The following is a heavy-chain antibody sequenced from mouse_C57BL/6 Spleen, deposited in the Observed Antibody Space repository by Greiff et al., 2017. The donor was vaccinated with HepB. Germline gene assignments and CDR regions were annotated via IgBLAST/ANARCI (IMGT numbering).Heavy chain of an antibody. CDR3: AREGYGSRGYFDV. CDR2: IYPRSGNT. CDR1: GYTFTSYG. D-gene: IGHD1-1*01. V-gene: IGHV1-81*01. J-gene: IGHJ1*03. Sequence: VQLQESGAELARPGASVKLSCKASGYTFTSYGISWVKQRTGQGLEWIGEIYPRSGNTYYNEKFKGKATLTADKSSSTAYMERRSLTSEDSAVYFCAREGYGSRGYFDVWGTGTTVTVSS.